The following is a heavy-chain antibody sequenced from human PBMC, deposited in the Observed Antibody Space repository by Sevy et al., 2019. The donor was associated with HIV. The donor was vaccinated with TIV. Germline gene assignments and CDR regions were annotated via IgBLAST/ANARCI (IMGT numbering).Heavy chain of an antibody. CDR1: GFTFSNAW. Sequence: GGSLRLSCAASGFTFSNAWMSWVRRAPGKGLGWVGHIKSKTDGGTTDYAAPVKGRFTISRDDSKNTLYLQMNSLKTEDTAVYYCTTVAQFTAFDIWGQGTMVTVSS. CDR3: TTVAQFTAFDI. CDR2: IKSKTDGGTT. V-gene: IGHV3-15*01. J-gene: IGHJ3*02.